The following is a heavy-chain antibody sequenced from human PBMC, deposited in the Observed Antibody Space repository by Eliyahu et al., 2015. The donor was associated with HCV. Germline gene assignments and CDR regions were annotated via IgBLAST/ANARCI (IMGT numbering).Heavy chain of an antibody. CDR2: ISGSGGAT. CDR1: GFIFSNHA. D-gene: IGHD3-16*01. Sequence: EVQLLESGGGLVQPGGSLRLSCAASGFIFSNHAMNWVRQAPGKGLEYVSTISGSGGATYYADSVKGRFTISRDNSKNTLYLQMNSLRAEDTAVYYCAKGPGGGDYTLFDCWGQGTLVTVSS. J-gene: IGHJ4*02. CDR3: AKGPGGGDYTLFDC. V-gene: IGHV3-23*01.